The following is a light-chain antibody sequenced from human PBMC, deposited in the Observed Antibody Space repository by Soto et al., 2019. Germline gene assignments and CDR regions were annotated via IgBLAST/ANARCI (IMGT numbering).Light chain of an antibody. CDR1: QSVSSY. J-gene: IGKJ1*01. CDR2: DAS. Sequence: ELVLTQSPATLSLSPGERATLSCRASQSVSSYLAWYQQKPGQAPRLLIYDASNRATGIPARFSGSGSGTDFTLTISSLEPEDFAVYYCQQRSNWPSWTFGQGTKVAIK. CDR3: QQRSNWPSWT. V-gene: IGKV3-11*01.